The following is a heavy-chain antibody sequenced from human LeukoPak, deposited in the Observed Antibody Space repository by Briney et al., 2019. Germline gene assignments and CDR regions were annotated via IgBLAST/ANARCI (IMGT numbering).Heavy chain of an antibody. CDR1: GYTFTSYD. J-gene: IGHJ3*02. CDR2: IIPILGIA. Sequence: SVKVSCKASGYTFTSYDINWVRQAPGQGLEWMGRIIPILGIANYAQKFQGRVTITADKSTSTAYMELSSLRSEDTAVYYCARDLDGAAAGTGAFDIWGQGTMVTVSS. D-gene: IGHD6-13*01. CDR3: ARDLDGAAAGTGAFDI. V-gene: IGHV1-69*04.